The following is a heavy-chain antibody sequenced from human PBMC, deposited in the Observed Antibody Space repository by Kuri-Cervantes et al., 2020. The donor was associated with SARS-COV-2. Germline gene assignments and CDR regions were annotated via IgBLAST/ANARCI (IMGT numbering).Heavy chain of an antibody. J-gene: IGHJ4*02. Sequence: SETLSLTCTVSGASISSSSYYWDWNRQPPGKGLEWIGSIYYTGSTYYNPSLKSRVTISVDTSKNQFSLKLSSVTAADTAVYYCAREVSSEQLVAFDYWGQGTLVTVSS. CDR1: GASISSSSYY. V-gene: IGHV4-39*02. CDR3: AREVSSEQLVAFDY. D-gene: IGHD6-6*01. CDR2: IYYTGST.